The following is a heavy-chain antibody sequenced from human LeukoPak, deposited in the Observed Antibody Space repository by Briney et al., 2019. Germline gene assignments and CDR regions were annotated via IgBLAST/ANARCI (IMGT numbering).Heavy chain of an antibody. CDR1: GGSFSGYY. V-gene: IGHV4-34*01. Sequence: SETLSLTCAVYGGSFSGYYWSWIRQPPGKGLEWIGEINHSGSTNYNPSLKSRVTISVDTSKNQFSLKLSSVTAADTAVYYCARMGYSSSSPHFDYWGQGTLVTVSS. J-gene: IGHJ4*02. D-gene: IGHD6-13*01. CDR3: ARMGYSSSSPHFDY. CDR2: INHSGST.